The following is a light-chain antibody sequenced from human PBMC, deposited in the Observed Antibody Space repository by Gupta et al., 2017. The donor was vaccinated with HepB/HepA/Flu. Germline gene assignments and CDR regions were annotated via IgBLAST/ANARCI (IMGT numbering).Light chain of an antibody. J-gene: IGKJ1*01. CDR2: YAA. Sequence: EIVLTPSPATLSLSPGARATLSRRASQSVSSYLASYQQKPGQPPRILIYYAANRANGIPARFSGSRSGTNYTLPISSLEPEDYAVYYCQQRSNWPWTFGQGTKVEIK. V-gene: IGKV3-11*01. CDR3: QQRSNWPWT. CDR1: QSVSSY.